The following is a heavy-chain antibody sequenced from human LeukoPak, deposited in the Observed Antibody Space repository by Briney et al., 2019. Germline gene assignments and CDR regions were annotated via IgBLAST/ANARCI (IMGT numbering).Heavy chain of an antibody. J-gene: IGHJ4*02. CDR3: AKYCSGGNCYSGLY. CDR1: GFIFSNYA. D-gene: IGHD2-15*01. CDR2: ITSGGQT. Sequence: GGSLRLSCAASGFIFSNYAMTWVRQAPGKGLQWVSTITSGGQTYYADSVEGRFTISRDNSKNTLYLQMNSLRAEDTAVYQCAKYCSGGNCYSGLYWGQGTLVTVSS. V-gene: IGHV3-23*01.